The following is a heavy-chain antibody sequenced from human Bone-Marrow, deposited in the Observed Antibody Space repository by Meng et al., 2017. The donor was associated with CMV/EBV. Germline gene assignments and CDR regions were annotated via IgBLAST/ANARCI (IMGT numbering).Heavy chain of an antibody. CDR3: AKDASPTYYYESSAYYSRD. Sequence: GESLKISCAASGFTFSSYAMSWVRQAPGKGLEWVSAISGSGGSTYYADSVKGRFTISRDNSKNTLYLQMNSLRAEDTAVYYCAKDASPTYYYESSAYYSRDWGQGTLVTVSS. CDR2: ISGSGGST. J-gene: IGHJ4*02. CDR1: GFTFSSYA. D-gene: IGHD3-22*01. V-gene: IGHV3-23*01.